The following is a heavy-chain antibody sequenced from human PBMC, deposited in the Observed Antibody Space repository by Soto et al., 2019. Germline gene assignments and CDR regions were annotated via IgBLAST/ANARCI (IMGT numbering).Heavy chain of an antibody. CDR3: ARDSPRHYYDSSGYYYIDGNAFDI. V-gene: IGHV4-30-4*01. D-gene: IGHD3-22*01. CDR2: IYKSGTA. CDR1: GDSLRIGDYY. J-gene: IGHJ3*02. Sequence: SETLSLTCTVSGDSLRIGDYYWTWIRQPPGKGLEWIGFIYKSGTAKYNPSLSGRVSISVDTSNNQFFLRLNYVTAADTAVYYCARDSPRHYYDSSGYYYIDGNAFDIWGQGTMVTVSS.